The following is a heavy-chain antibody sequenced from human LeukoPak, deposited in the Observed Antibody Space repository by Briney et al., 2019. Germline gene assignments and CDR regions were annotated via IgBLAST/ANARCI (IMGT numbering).Heavy chain of an antibody. CDR1: GFTFSTNW. CDR3: AKDRGIAAAYYFMDV. V-gene: IGHV3-7*01. J-gene: IGHJ6*03. D-gene: IGHD6-13*01. Sequence: GGSLRLSCAASGFTFSTNWMSWVRQAPGKGLEWVANIKQDGSEKNYVDSVKGRFTISRDNAKSSLYLQMNSLRVEDTAVYYCAKDRGIAAAYYFMDVWGKGTTVTVSS. CDR2: IKQDGSEK.